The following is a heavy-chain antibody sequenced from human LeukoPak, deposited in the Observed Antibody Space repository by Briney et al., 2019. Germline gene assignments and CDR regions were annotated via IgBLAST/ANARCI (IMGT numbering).Heavy chain of an antibody. J-gene: IGHJ5*02. CDR2: IIPVFGTA. CDR1: GGTFSSYA. CDR3: AGRLRDGIFGVVTKFDP. V-gene: IGHV1-69*05. Sequence: ASVKVSCKASGGTFSSYAISWVRQAPGQGPEWMGGIIPVFGTANYAQKFQGRVTITTDESTSTAYMELSSLRSEDTAVYYCAGRLRDGIFGVVTKFDPWGQGTLVTVSS. D-gene: IGHD3-3*01.